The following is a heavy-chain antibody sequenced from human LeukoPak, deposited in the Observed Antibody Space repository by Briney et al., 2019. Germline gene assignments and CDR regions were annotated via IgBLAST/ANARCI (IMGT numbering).Heavy chain of an antibody. J-gene: IGHJ6*02. V-gene: IGHV3-66*02. Sequence: GGSLRLSCAASGFTVSSNYMSWVRQAPGKGLKWVSAIYSGGSTYYADSVKGRFTISRDNSKNTLYLQMNSLRAEDTAVYYCARGNIAAAPIDYYYYGMDVWGQGTTVTVSS. CDR2: IYSGGST. CDR3: ARGNIAAAPIDYYYYGMDV. CDR1: GFTVSSNY. D-gene: IGHD6-13*01.